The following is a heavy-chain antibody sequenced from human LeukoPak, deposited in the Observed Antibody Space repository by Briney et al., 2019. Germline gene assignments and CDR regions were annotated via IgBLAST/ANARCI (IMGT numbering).Heavy chain of an antibody. Sequence: GRSLKLSCAASGLTFSVSAFHWVRQASGNGLEWVGCIRSKPNNYATTYSASVKGRFTISRDDSKNTAYLQMNSLNTEDTAMYYCARHLIGATTLDYWGQGTLVSVSS. J-gene: IGHJ4*02. V-gene: IGHV3-73*01. CDR1: GLTFSVSA. CDR2: IRSKPNNYAT. CDR3: ARHLIGATTLDY. D-gene: IGHD1-14*01.